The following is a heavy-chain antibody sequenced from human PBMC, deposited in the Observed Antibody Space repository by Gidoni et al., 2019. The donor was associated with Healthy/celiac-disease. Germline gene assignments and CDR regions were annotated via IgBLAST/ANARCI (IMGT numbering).Heavy chain of an antibody. D-gene: IGHD2-15*01. CDR2: ISGSGGST. CDR1: GFPFSSYA. V-gene: IGHV3-23*01. CDR3: AKLGSSNGSGATRAFDI. Sequence: EVQLLESGGGLVQPGGSLRLSCAASGFPFSSYAMSWVRQAPGKGLEWVSAISGSGGSTYYADSVKGRFTISRDNSKNTLYLQMNSLRAEDTAVYYCAKLGSSNGSGATRAFDIWGQGTMVTVSS. J-gene: IGHJ3*02.